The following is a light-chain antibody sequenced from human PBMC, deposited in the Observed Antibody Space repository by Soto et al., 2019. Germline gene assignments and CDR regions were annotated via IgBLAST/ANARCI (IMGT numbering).Light chain of an antibody. Sequence: QAVVTQPPSASGSPGQSVTISCTGTSSDIGAYDYVSWYQQYPGKAPRLIIYGVRHRPSGVPDRFSGSKSGNTASLTVSGLQAEDEADYYCSSYAGSNNLGLFGGGTKVTVL. V-gene: IGLV2-8*01. CDR3: SSYAGSNNLGL. J-gene: IGLJ2*01. CDR2: GVR. CDR1: SSDIGAYDY.